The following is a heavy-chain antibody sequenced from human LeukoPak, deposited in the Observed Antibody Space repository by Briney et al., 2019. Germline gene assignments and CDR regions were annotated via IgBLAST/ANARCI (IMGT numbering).Heavy chain of an antibody. D-gene: IGHD3-9*01. J-gene: IGHJ3*02. CDR2: IYYSGST. V-gene: IGHV4-59*01. CDR1: GGSISSYY. Sequence: ASETLSLTCTVSGGSISSYYWNWIRQPPGKGLEWIGYIYYSGSTNYNPSLKSRVTMSVDTSKNQFSLKLSSVTAADTAVYYCARGVPSYHILTGYYNRVFDIWGQGTKVTVSA. CDR3: ARGVPSYHILTGYYNRVFDI.